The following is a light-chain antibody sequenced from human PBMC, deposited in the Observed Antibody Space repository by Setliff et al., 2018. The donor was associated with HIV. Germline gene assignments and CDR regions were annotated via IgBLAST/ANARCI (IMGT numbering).Light chain of an antibody. CDR1: SSDVGGYYS. J-gene: IGLJ1*01. Sequence: QSALTQPASVSGSPGQSITISCTGISSDVGGYYSVSWYQQHPGKAPKLMIYDVINRPSGVSNRFSGSRSGNTASLTISGLQVEDEAEYYCSSYTTSSTLYVFGPGTKVTVL. CDR3: SSYTTSSTLYV. CDR2: DVI. V-gene: IGLV2-14*03.